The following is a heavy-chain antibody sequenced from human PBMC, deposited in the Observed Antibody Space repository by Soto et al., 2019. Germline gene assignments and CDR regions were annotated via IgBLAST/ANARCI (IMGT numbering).Heavy chain of an antibody. V-gene: IGHV3-30*18. CDR3: ANNDTPRPAYHYYYYGMDV. CDR2: ISYDGSNK. CDR1: GFSFSSYG. D-gene: IGHD3-9*01. Sequence: GGSLSLSCAASGFSFSSYGMHWVRQAPGKGLEWVAVISYDGSNKYYADSVKGRFTISRDNSKNTLYLQMNSLRAEDTAVYYCANNDTPRPAYHYYYYGMDVWGQGTTVTVSS. J-gene: IGHJ6*02.